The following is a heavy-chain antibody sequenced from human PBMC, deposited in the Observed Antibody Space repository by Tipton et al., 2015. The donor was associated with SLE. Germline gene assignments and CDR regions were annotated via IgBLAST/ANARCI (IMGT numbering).Heavy chain of an antibody. D-gene: IGHD2-2*01. CDR3: ARFPTYHFDL. V-gene: IGHV4-39*07. Sequence: TLSLTCTVSGGSVSSGSYYWAWIRQPPGKGPEWIGTIYYSGSTYYYPSLKSRITISVDTSKNQFSLEVRSVTAADTAVYYCARFPTYHFDLWGQGTLVTVSS. CDR2: IYYSGST. J-gene: IGHJ4*02. CDR1: GGSVSSGSYY.